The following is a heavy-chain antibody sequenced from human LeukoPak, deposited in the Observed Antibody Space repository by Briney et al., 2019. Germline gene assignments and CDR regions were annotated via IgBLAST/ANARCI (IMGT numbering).Heavy chain of an antibody. V-gene: IGHV3-21*01. J-gene: IGHJ4*02. CDR1: GFTFSSYS. Sequence: GGSLRLSCAASGFTFSSYSMNWVRQAPGKGLEWVSSITRSSIYMYYADSVTGRFTISRDNARKSLYLQMNSLRAEDTAVYYCARVKYDSSGYYGILDYWGQGTLVTVSS. D-gene: IGHD3-22*01. CDR3: ARVKYDSSGYYGILDY. CDR2: ITRSSIYM.